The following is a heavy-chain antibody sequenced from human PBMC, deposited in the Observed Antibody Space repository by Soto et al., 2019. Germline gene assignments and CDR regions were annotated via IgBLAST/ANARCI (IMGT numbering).Heavy chain of an antibody. CDR3: ASKFGELLADAFDI. CDR1: GFSISSYY. D-gene: IGHD3-10*01. Sequence: SETLSLTCPFSGFSISSYYWSWTRQPPGKGLEWIGEIYHSGSINHNPSLKSRVTMSVDKSNNQFSLKMTSVTAADTAVYYCASKFGELLADAFDIWGQGTVVTVSS. CDR2: IYHSGSI. J-gene: IGHJ3*02. V-gene: IGHV4-59*12.